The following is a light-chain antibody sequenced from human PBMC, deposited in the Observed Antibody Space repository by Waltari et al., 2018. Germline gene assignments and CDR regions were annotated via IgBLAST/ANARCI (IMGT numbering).Light chain of an antibody. V-gene: IGLV2-14*03. CDR1: SSDVGGYNY. CDR2: DVS. Sequence: QSALTQPASVSGSPGQSITISCTGTSSDVGGYNYVSWYQQHPGKAPNLMIYDVSNRPSWVSNRFSGSKSGNTASLTISGLQAEDEADYYCSSYTSSSTRVFGTGTKVTVL. J-gene: IGLJ1*01. CDR3: SSYTSSSTRV.